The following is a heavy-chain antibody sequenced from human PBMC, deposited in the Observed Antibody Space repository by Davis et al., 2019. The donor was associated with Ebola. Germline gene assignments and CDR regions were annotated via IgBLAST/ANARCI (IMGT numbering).Heavy chain of an antibody. CDR1: GYTFSGYA. D-gene: IGHD4-17*01. V-gene: IGHV1-18*01. Sequence: AASVKVSCKTSGYTFSGYAISWVRQAPGQGLEWIGRINVYNGHTNYAQNFQGRVTVSTDTSTSIAYMELRSMRSDDTALYYCSRDATTVTTIWFDPWGQGTLVTLSS. CDR3: SRDATTVTTIWFDP. CDR2: INVYNGHT. J-gene: IGHJ5*02.